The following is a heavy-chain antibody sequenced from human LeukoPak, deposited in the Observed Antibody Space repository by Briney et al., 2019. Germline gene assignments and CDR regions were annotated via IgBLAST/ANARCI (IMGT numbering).Heavy chain of an antibody. V-gene: IGHV1-18*01. J-gene: IGHJ4*02. D-gene: IGHD2-15*01. CDR2: ISAYNGNT. CDR3: ARDSAPYCSGGSCYSAF. Sequence: ECMGWISAYNGNTNYAQKLQGRVTMTTDTSTSTAYMELRSVRSDGTAVYYCARDSAPYCSGGSCYSAFWGQGTLVTVSS.